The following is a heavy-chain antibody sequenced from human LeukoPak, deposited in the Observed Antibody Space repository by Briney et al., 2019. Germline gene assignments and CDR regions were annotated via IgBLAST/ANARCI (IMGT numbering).Heavy chain of an antibody. CDR3: ARSSLGTITAGPFDY. V-gene: IGHV1-18*01. CDR1: GYTFSSYG. J-gene: IGHJ4*02. D-gene: IGHD5-12*01. Sequence: ASVKVFCKASGYTFSSYGIAWVRQAPGQGLEWMGWISGYNGNTNYAQKLQGRVSMTTDTSTTTTYMELRSLTSDDTALYYCARSSLGTITAGPFDYWGQGTLVTVSS. CDR2: ISGYNGNT.